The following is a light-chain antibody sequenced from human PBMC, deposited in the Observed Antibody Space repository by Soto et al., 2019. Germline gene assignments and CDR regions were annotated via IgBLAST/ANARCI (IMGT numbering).Light chain of an antibody. CDR3: CSYAGSYPLV. CDR2: DVS. J-gene: IGLJ3*02. Sequence: QSALTQPRSVSGSPGQSVTISCTGTSSDVGGYNFVSWYQHHPGKAPKLMIYDVSKRPSGVPDRFSGSKSGSTAYLTISGLQAEDEADYYCCSYAGSYPLVFGGGTKVTVL. CDR1: SSDVGGYNF. V-gene: IGLV2-11*01.